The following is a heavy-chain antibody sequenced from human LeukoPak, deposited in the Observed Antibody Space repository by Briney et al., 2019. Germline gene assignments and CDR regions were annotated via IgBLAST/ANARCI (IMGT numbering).Heavy chain of an antibody. V-gene: IGHV1-8*01. CDR3: VTNWGSRCYSDMDV. CDR2: MSPNSGFS. CDR1: GYTFTSYD. J-gene: IGHJ6*02. Sequence: ASVKVSCKASGYTFTSYDFNWVRQATGQRPEWMGWMSPNSGFSGYAHKFRGRVTMTGNTSISTAYMELSSLRSEDTAIYYCVTNWGSRCYSDMDVWGQGTTVTVSS. D-gene: IGHD7-27*01.